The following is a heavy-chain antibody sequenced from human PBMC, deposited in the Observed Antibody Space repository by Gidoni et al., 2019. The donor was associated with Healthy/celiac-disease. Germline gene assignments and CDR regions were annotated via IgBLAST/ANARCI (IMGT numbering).Heavy chain of an antibody. CDR1: GLPVSSNY. CDR2: ISSGGRT. D-gene: IGHD1-1*01. CDR3: TRDKTTTNWNLYYYGMDV. V-gene: IGHV3-53*04. J-gene: IGHJ6*02. Sequence: EAPPVESGGGLVQPGGSLILSCAASGLPVSSNYMSWVSQAPGTGLEWVSVISSGGRTYYADSVKGRFTISRHNSKNTLYLQMNSLRAEDTAVYYCTRDKTTTNWNLYYYGMDVWGQGTTVTVSS.